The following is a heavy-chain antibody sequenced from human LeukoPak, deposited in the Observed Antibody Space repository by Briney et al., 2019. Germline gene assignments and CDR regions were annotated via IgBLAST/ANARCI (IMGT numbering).Heavy chain of an antibody. V-gene: IGHV3-7*01. Sequence: GGPLRLSCTASGFNLSYYSMSWVRQAPGKGLEWVANIKQDGSDKHYVDSVKGRFTISRDNGKNSLYLQMNSLRAEDTAVYYCARYNWLEFWGQGTLVTVSS. CDR3: ARYNWLEF. CDR1: GFNLSYYS. CDR2: IKQDGSDK. J-gene: IGHJ5*01.